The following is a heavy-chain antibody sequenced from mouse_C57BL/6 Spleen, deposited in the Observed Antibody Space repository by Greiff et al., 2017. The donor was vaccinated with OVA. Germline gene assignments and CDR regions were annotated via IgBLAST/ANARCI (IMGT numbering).Heavy chain of an antibody. CDR3: ARNYALYYAMDY. V-gene: IGHV5-17*01. CDR1: GFTFSDYG. J-gene: IGHJ4*01. Sequence: EVKLVESGGGLVKPGGSLKLSCAASGFTFSDYGMHWVRQAPEKGLEWVAYISSGSSTIYYADTVKGRFTIPRDNAKNTLFLQMTSLRSEDTAMYYCARNYALYYAMDYWGQGTSVTVSS. D-gene: IGHD1-1*02. CDR2: ISSGSSTI.